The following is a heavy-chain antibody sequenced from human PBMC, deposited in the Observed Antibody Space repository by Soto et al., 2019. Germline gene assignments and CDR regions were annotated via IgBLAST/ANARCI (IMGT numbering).Heavy chain of an antibody. CDR3: ASSRDGYSLVLGY. V-gene: IGHV3-30-3*01. Sequence: QVQLVESGGGVVQPGRSLRLSCAASGFTFSSYAMHWVRQAPGKGLEWVAVISYDGSNKYYADSVKGRFTISRDNSKNTQYLQMNSLRAEDTAVYYCASSRDGYSLVLGYWGQGTLVTVSS. D-gene: IGHD4-4*01. J-gene: IGHJ4*02. CDR1: GFTFSSYA. CDR2: ISYDGSNK.